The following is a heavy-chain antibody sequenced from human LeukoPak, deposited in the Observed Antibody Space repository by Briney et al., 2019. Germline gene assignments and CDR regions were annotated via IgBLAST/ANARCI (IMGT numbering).Heavy chain of an antibody. J-gene: IGHJ4*02. CDR2: IYYSGST. CDR3: AREGYVDEEYYFDY. V-gene: IGHV4-59*12. CDR1: GGSISSYY. Sequence: PSETLSLTCTVPGGSISSYYWSWIRQPPGKGLEWIGYIYYSGSTNYNPSLESRVTISVDTSKNQFSLKLSSVTAADTAVYYCAREGYVDEEYYFDYWGQGTLVTVSS. D-gene: IGHD2-2*01.